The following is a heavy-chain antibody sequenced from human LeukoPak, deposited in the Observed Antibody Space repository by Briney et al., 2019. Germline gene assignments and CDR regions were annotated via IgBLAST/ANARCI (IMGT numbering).Heavy chain of an antibody. D-gene: IGHD5-18*01. V-gene: IGHV4-59*08. CDR1: GGSISSYY. J-gene: IGHJ3*02. CDR2: IYYSGRT. Sequence: KPSETLSLTCTVSGGSISSYYWSWIRQPPGKGLEWVGYIYYSGRTNYNPSFTSRVTISVDTSKNQFSLQLSSVTAADTAVYYCARRRSYGYSYAFDIWGQGTMVTVSS. CDR3: ARRRSYGYSYAFDI.